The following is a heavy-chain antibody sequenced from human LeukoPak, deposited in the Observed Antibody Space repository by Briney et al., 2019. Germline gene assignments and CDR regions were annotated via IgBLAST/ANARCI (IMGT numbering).Heavy chain of an antibody. CDR3: AKDDYAFGLGGFHY. CDR1: GFTFDDYA. Sequence: GGSLRLSCAASGFTFDDYAMHWVRQAPGKGLEWVSGISWNSGTIGYADSVKGRFTISRDNAGNSLYLQMNSLRPEDTALYYCAKDDYAFGLGGFHYWGQGTLVTVSS. J-gene: IGHJ4*02. CDR2: ISWNSGTI. V-gene: IGHV3-9*01. D-gene: IGHD4/OR15-4a*01.